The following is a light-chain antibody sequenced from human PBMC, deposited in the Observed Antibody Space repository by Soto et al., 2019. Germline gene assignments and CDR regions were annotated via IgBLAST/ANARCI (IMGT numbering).Light chain of an antibody. J-gene: IGLJ2*01. CDR3: SSYAGSTNDVL. Sequence: QSVLTQPPSASGSPGQSVTISCTGTSSDVGGYNSVSWYQQHPGKAPKLMIYEVNKRPSGVPDRFSGSKSGNTASLTVSGLQAEDEADYYCSSYAGSTNDVLFGGGTKLTVL. V-gene: IGLV2-8*01. CDR1: SSDVGGYNS. CDR2: EVN.